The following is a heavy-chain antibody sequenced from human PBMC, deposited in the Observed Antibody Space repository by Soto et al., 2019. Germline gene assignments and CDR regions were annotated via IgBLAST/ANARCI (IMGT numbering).Heavy chain of an antibody. D-gene: IGHD3-10*01. Sequence: ASVKVSCKASGYTFTGYYMHWVRQAPGQGLEWMGWINPNSGGTNYAQKFQGWVTMTRDTSISTAYMELSRLRSDDTAVHYCARGHGSGNRNFDYWGQGTLVTVSS. CDR2: INPNSGGT. V-gene: IGHV1-2*04. J-gene: IGHJ4*02. CDR1: GYTFTGYY. CDR3: ARGHGSGNRNFDY.